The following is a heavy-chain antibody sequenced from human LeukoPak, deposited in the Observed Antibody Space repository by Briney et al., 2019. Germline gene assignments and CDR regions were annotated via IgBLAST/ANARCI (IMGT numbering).Heavy chain of an antibody. CDR3: ARERPLRVYGSGSWMGFFDY. V-gene: IGHV3-48*03. CDR1: GFTFSSYE. CDR2: ISHSGGTM. J-gene: IGHJ4*02. Sequence: GGSLRLSCAASGFTFSSYEMNWVRQAPGKGLEWVSYISHSGGTMYYADSVKGRFTISRDNAKNSLFLQMNSLRAEDTAVYYCARERPLRVYGSGSWMGFFDYWGQGTLVTVSS. D-gene: IGHD3-10*01.